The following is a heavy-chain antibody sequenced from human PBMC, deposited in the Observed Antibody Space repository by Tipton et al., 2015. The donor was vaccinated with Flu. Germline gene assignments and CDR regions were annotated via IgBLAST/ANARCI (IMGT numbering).Heavy chain of an antibody. Sequence: TLSLTCTVSGGSIRGYVWTWIRQPPGKGLEWIGYIYYTGSTYYNPSLKSRVTMSVDTSKNHLSLKLRSVTAADTAVYYCARDKTGLDGSFQYQFDYWGQGALVTVSP. CDR2: IYYTGST. V-gene: IGHV4-59*01. CDR1: GGSIRGYV. CDR3: ARDKTGLDGSFQYQFDY. D-gene: IGHD2-2*01. J-gene: IGHJ4*02.